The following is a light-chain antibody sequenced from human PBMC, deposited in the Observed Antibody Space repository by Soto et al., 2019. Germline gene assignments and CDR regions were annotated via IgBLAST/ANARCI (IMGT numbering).Light chain of an antibody. CDR1: QRIGTNS. Sequence: EIVLTQSPGTLSLSPGNRATLSCTASQRIGTNSLAWFQQKPDQAPTLLIYGASARVPGIPDRFSGSGSGTDFTLTISRLEPEDFAVYYCQLYAKIPLTFGGGTKVEIK. J-gene: IGKJ4*01. V-gene: IGKV3-20*01. CDR2: GAS. CDR3: QLYAKIPLT.